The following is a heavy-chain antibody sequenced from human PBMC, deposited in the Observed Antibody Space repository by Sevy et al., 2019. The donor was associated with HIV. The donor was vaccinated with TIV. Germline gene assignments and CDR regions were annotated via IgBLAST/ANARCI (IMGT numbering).Heavy chain of an antibody. V-gene: IGHV1-18*01. Sequence: ASVKVSCKASGYTFTSYGISWVRQAPGQGLEWMGWISAYNGNTNYAQKLQGRVTMTTDTSTSTAYMELRSLRSDDTAVYYCARRFSGSYYYYYGIDVWGQGTTVTVSS. CDR1: GYTFTSYG. J-gene: IGHJ6*02. D-gene: IGHD1-26*01. CDR2: ISAYNGNT. CDR3: ARRFSGSYYYYYGIDV.